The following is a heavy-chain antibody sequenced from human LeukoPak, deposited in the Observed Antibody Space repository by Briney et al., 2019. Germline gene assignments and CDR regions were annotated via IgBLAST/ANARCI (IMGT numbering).Heavy chain of an antibody. J-gene: IGHJ3*02. CDR2: INWNGGST. D-gene: IGHD2-2*02. CDR3: ARSPLLCSSTSCYTGAFDI. Sequence: PGGSLRLSCAASGFTFDDYGMSWVRQAPGKGLEWVSGINWNGGSTGYADSVKGRFTISRDNAKNSLYLRMNSLRAEDTALYYCARSPLLCSSTSCYTGAFDIWGQGTMVTVSS. CDR1: GFTFDDYG. V-gene: IGHV3-20*04.